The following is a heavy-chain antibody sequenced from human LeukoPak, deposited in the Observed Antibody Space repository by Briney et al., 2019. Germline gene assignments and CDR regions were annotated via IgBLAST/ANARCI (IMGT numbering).Heavy chain of an antibody. V-gene: IGHV3-7*04. J-gene: IGHJ3*02. CDR1: GFTFSSFW. CDR2: IRQGGSEK. D-gene: IGHD2-2*01. CDR3: ARDMRGDGFDI. Sequence: PGGSLILSCAASGFTFSSFWMTWVRQAPGKGLEWVANIRQGGSEKYYVDSVEGRFTISRDNAKKSLFLQMNSLRVEDTAVYYCARDMRGDGFDIWGQGTMVTVSS.